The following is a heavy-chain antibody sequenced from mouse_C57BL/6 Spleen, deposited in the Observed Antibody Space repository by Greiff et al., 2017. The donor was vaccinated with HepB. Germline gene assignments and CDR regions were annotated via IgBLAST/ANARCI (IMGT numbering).Heavy chain of an antibody. D-gene: IGHD2-4*01. V-gene: IGHV1-81*01. CDR1: GYTFTSYG. Sequence: VQLQESGAELARPGASVKLSCKASGYTFTSYGISWVKQRTGQGLEWIGEIYPRSGNTYYNEKFKGKATLTADKSSSTAYMELRSLTSEDSAVYFCARGDDYDGFAYWGQGTLVTVSA. CDR2: IYPRSGNT. J-gene: IGHJ3*01. CDR3: ARGDDYDGFAY.